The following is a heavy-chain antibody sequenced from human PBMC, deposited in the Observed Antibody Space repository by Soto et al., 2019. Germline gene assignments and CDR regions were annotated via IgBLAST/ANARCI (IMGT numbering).Heavy chain of an antibody. Sequence: QVQLVQSGAEVKKPGASVKVSCKASGYTFTGYYMHWVRQAPGQGLEWMGWINPNSGGTNYAQKFQGWVTMTRDTSISTAYMELSRLGSDDTAVYYCARSPVMITFGGVIVIAEFDYWGQGTLVTVSS. CDR1: GYTFTGYY. CDR3: ARSPVMITFGGVIVIAEFDY. D-gene: IGHD3-16*02. CDR2: INPNSGGT. V-gene: IGHV1-2*04. J-gene: IGHJ4*02.